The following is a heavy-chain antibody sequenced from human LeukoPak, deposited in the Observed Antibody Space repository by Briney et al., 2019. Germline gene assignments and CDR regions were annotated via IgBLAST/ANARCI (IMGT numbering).Heavy chain of an antibody. CDR3: ARPEDDAFDI. V-gene: IGHV4-59*01. CDR2: IYYSGST. CDR1: GGSISNYY. Sequence: SETLSLTCTVSGGSISNYYWSWIRQPPGKGLEWIGNIYYSGSTNYNPSLKSRVTISVDTSKNQFSLKLSSVTAADTAVYYCARPEDDAFDIWGQGTMVTVSS. J-gene: IGHJ3*02.